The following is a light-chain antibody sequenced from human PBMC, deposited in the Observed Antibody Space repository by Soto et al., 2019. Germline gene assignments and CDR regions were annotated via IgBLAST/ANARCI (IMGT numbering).Light chain of an antibody. CDR1: QSVSSSY. V-gene: IGKV3-20*01. CDR2: GAS. CDR3: QQYGSSPLT. J-gene: IGKJ4*01. Sequence: EIVLTQSPGTLSLSPGERATLSCRASQSVSSSYLAWYQQKPGQAPRLPIYGASSRATGIPDRFSGSGSGTDFTLTISRLEPEDFAVYSCQQYGSSPLTFGGGTKVEIK.